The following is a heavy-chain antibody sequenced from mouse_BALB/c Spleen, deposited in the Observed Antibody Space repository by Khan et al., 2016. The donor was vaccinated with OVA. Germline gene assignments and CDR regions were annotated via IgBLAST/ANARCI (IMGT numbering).Heavy chain of an antibody. D-gene: IGHD1-1*01. J-gene: IGHJ4*01. CDR1: GYTFTSYW. CDR2: IAPGSGSA. Sequence: DLVKPGASVKLSCKASGYTFTSYWINWIKQRPGQGLEWIGRIAPGSGSAYYNEMFKDKATLTVDTSSSTAYIQLSSLSSEDSAVYFCARENYYGRTCSAMDYWGQGTSVTVSS. CDR3: ARENYYGRTCSAMDY. V-gene: IGHV1S41*01.